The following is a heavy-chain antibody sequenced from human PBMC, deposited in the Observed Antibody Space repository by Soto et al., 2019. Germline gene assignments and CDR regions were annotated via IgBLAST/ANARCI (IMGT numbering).Heavy chain of an antibody. CDR2: IKQDGSEK. J-gene: IGHJ6*02. V-gene: IGHV3-7*01. D-gene: IGHD2-2*01. Sequence: EVQLVESGGGLVQPGGSLRLSCAASGFTFSSYWMSWVRQAPGKGLEWVANIKQDGSEKYYVDSVKGRFTISRDNAKNSLYLQMNSLRAEDTAVYYGAREFEHVVGLGYYYYGMDVWGQGTTVTVSS. CDR1: GFTFSSYW. CDR3: AREFEHVVGLGYYYYGMDV.